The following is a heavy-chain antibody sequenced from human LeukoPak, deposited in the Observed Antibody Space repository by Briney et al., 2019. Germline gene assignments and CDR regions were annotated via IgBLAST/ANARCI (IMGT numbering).Heavy chain of an antibody. J-gene: IGHJ4*02. V-gene: IGHV3-23*01. CDR1: GFTFSSYA. CDR3: AQSPGYRRRLIDY. Sequence: GWSLRLSCAASGFTFSSYAISWVRQAPGKGLDCLSGIIGSGGNTYYADSVKGRFTISRDNSKNTLYLQMNSLRAEDTAVYYCAQSPGYRRRLIDYWGQGSLVSVSS. CDR2: IIGSGGNT. D-gene: IGHD6-13*01.